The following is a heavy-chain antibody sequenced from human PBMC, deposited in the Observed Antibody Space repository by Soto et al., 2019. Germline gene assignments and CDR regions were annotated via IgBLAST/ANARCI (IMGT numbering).Heavy chain of an antibody. D-gene: IGHD2-2*01. Sequence: SETLSLTCTVSGGSISSYYWSWIRQPPGKGLEWIGSIYYSGSTYYNPSLNSRVTVSVDTSKNQFSLKVTSVTAADTAVYYCARLHGYCISSSCHGHYAMDVWGQGTTVTSP. CDR1: GGSISSYY. CDR3: ARLHGYCISSSCHGHYAMDV. J-gene: IGHJ6*02. CDR2: IYYSGST. V-gene: IGHV4-59*05.